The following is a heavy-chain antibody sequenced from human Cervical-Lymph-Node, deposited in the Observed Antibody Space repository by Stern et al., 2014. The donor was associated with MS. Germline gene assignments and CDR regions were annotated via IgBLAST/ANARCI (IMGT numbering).Heavy chain of an antibody. J-gene: IGHJ4*02. CDR3: ARLSSSWYGTDY. V-gene: IGHV4-59*01. Sequence: VQLVESGPGLVKPSETLSLTCTVSGGSMSGYLWSWIRQPPGKGLEWIGYIYNSGSTNYNPSLKSRVTISVDTSKNQFSLKLSSVTAADTAVYFCARLSSSWYGTDYWGQGTLVTASS. CDR1: GGSMSGYL. CDR2: IYNSGST. D-gene: IGHD6-13*01.